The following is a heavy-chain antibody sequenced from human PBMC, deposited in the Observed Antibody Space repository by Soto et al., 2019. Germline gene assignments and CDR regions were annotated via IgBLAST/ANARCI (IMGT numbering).Heavy chain of an antibody. CDR2: INHSGST. CDR3: ARLYGNWFDP. D-gene: IGHD2-8*01. Sequence: PSETLSLTCAVYGGSFSGYYWSWIRQPPGKGLEWIGEINHSGSTNYNPSLKSRVTISVDTSKNQFSLKLSSVTAADTAVYYCARLYGNWFDPWGQGTLVTVSS. CDR1: GGSFSGYY. V-gene: IGHV4-34*01. J-gene: IGHJ5*02.